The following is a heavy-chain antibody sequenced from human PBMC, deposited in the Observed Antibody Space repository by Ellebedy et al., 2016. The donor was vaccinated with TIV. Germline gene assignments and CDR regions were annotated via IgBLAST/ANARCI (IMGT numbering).Heavy chain of an antibody. Sequence: ASVKVSCXASGYTFTSYGISWVRQAPGQGLEWMGWISAYNGNTNYAQKLQGRVTMTTDTSTSTAYMELRSLRSDDTAVYYCARESRWAVAGTGFDYWGQGTLVTVSS. D-gene: IGHD6-19*01. CDR3: ARESRWAVAGTGFDY. J-gene: IGHJ4*02. CDR1: GYTFTSYG. V-gene: IGHV1-18*01. CDR2: ISAYNGNT.